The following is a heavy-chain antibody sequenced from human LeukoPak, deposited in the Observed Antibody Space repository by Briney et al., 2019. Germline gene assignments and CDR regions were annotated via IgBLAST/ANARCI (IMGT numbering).Heavy chain of an antibody. CDR2: INAGNGNT. CDR3: AADLHEKSSGWYLLW. V-gene: IGHV1-3*01. D-gene: IGHD6-19*01. Sequence: GASVTVSCKASGYTFTSYAMHWVRQAPGQRLEWMGWINAGNGNTKYSQKFQGRVTITRDTSASTAYMELSSLRSGDTAVYYCAADLHEKSSGWYLLWWGQGTLVTVSS. J-gene: IGHJ4*02. CDR1: GYTFTSYA.